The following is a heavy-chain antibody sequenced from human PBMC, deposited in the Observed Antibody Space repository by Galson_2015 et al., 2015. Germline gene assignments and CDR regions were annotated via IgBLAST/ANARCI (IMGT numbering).Heavy chain of an antibody. CDR1: GDSVSSNSAA. V-gene: IGHV6-1*01. D-gene: IGHD6-19*01. J-gene: IGHJ4*02. Sequence: CAISGDSVSSNSAAWNWIRQSPSRGLEWLGRTYYRSKWYNDYAVSVKSRITINPDTSKNQFSLQLNSVTPEDTAVYYCARDYPLGSSGWYVIDYWGQGTLVTVSS. CDR3: ARDYPLGSSGWYVIDY. CDR2: TYYRSKWYN.